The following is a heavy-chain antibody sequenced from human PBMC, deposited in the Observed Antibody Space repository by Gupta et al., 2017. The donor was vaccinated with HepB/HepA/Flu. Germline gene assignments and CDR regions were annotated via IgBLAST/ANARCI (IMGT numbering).Heavy chain of an antibody. Sequence: GEWGGGVVQPGKSLRLSCAPSGMVASTFGMHWVRQAPGKGLEWVAVIWNDGSDQYYADSGKGRFTVSRDNSKNTLSLQMNSLRVEDTAIYYCARGRCSNYRDAFDVWGQVTMVTVSS. CDR3: ARGRCSNYRDAFDV. CDR1: GMVASTFG. J-gene: IGHJ3*01. CDR2: IWNDGSDQ. V-gene: IGHV3-33*01. D-gene: IGHD4-11*01.